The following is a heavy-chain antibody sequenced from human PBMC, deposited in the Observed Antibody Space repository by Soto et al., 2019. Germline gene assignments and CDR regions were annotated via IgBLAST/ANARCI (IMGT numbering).Heavy chain of an antibody. Sequence: QVQLVQYGPEVKKPGSSLKVSCKSYGDSFSRFAVSWVRRAPGEGLEWMGGIIPVTGTANYIDKFRGSLTITADESSSTVYMELSSLRSEDTAVYYCARLGLDLDFDHWGQGTLVTVSS. CDR3: ARLGLDLDFDH. CDR1: GDSFSRFA. V-gene: IGHV1-69*01. CDR2: IIPVTGTA. J-gene: IGHJ4*02.